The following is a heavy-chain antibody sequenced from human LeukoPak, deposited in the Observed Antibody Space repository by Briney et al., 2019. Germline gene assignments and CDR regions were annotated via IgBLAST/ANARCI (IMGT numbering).Heavy chain of an antibody. CDR2: IIPIFGTA. V-gene: IGHV1-69*05. J-gene: IGHJ6*03. Sequence: ASVKVSCKASGGTFSSYAISWVRQAPGQELEWMGGIIPIFGTANYAQKFQGRVTITTDESTSTAYMELSSLKSEDTAVYYCARGKDIVVVPAAKIVHRMGYYYMDVWGKGTTVTVSS. CDR1: GGTFSSYA. D-gene: IGHD2-2*01. CDR3: ARGKDIVVVPAAKIVHRMGYYYMDV.